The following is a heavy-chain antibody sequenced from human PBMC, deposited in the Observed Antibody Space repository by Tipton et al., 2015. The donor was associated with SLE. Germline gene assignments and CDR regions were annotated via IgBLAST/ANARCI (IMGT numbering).Heavy chain of an antibody. CDR3: ARDPRGYSSGWYAFDI. Sequence: TLSLTCIVSGGSINSGNYYWSWIRQPAGKGLEWIGRFYTSGSTSYNPSLKSRVTISVDTSKNQFSLNLTSVTAADTAVYYCARDPRGYSSGWYAFDIWGQGTMVTVSS. CDR1: GGSINSGNYY. D-gene: IGHD6-19*01. V-gene: IGHV4-61*02. J-gene: IGHJ3*02. CDR2: FYTSGST.